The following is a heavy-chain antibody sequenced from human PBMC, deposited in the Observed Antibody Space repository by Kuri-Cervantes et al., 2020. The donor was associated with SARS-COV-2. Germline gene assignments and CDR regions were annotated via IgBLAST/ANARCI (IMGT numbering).Heavy chain of an antibody. D-gene: IGHD4-11*01. CDR3: ARIQATTVIADY. CDR2: IDWDDDK. Sequence: SGPTLVKPTQTLTLTCTFSGFSLATSGMCLAWIRQPPGKALEWLARIDWDDDKYYKTSLNTRLSISKDTSKDQVVLTMTNMDPVDTATYYCARIQATTVIADYWGPGTLVTVSS. CDR1: GFSLATSGMC. J-gene: IGHJ4*02. V-gene: IGHV2-70*11.